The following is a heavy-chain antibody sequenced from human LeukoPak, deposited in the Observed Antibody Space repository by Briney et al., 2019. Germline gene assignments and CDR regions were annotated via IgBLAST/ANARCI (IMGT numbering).Heavy chain of an antibody. CDR2: IYYSGST. Sequence: SETLSLTCTVSGGSISSYYWSWIRQPPGKGLEWIGYIYYSGSTNYNPSLKSRVTISVDTSKNQFSLKLSSVTAADTAVYYCARGRYGDFWSGYSRYYFDYWGQGTLVTVSS. CDR1: GGSISSYY. D-gene: IGHD3-3*01. J-gene: IGHJ4*02. CDR3: ARGRYGDFWSGYSRYYFDY. V-gene: IGHV4-59*12.